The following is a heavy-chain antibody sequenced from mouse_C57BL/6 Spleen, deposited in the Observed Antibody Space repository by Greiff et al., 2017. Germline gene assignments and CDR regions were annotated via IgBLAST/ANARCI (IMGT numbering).Heavy chain of an antibody. CDR3: ASGTYSFDY. J-gene: IGHJ2*01. CDR2: IDPEDGET. CDR1: GFNIKDYY. V-gene: IGHV14-2*01. Sequence: VQLQQSGAELVKPGASVKLSCTASGFNIKDYYMHWVKQRTEQGLEWIGRIDPEDGETKNAPKFQGKATITADTSSNTAYLQLSSLTSEDTAVYYCASGTYSFDYWGQGTPLTVSS.